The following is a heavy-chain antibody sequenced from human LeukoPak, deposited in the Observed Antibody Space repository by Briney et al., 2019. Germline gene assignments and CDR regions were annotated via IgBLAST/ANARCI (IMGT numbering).Heavy chain of an antibody. V-gene: IGHV4-59*08. CDR3: ARLSVRGTPIDY. J-gene: IGHJ4*02. CDR2: VFGGGTT. D-gene: IGHD2-15*01. CDR1: GGSFSIFY. Sequence: AQTLSLTCTVSGGSFSIFYWTWMRQRPGKGLEWIAYVFGGGTTTSNPSLKRRVTISVYTSKNQFSLRLNSVTAADTAVYYRARLSVRGTPIDYWGQGIRVVVSS.